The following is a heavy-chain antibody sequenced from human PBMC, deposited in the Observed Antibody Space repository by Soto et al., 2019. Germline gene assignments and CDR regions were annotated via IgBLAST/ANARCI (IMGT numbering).Heavy chain of an antibody. V-gene: IGHV3-23*01. CDR2: LTASGLNT. Sequence: EVQLLESGGGLVQPGGSLRLSCSASGFNFGSYGMSWVRQAPGKGLEWVSGLTASGLNTYYTDSVKSRFTISRDNSRNTVYLQMSGLRVEDTAVFHCAKGLGNAKEVWGQGTTVTVSS. CDR1: GFNFGSYG. CDR3: AKGLGNAKEV. J-gene: IGHJ6*02. D-gene: IGHD2-8*01.